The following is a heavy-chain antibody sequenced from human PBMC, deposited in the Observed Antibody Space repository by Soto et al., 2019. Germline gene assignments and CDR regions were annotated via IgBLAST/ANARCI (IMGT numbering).Heavy chain of an antibody. D-gene: IGHD2-15*01. CDR1: GFIFSSYV. J-gene: IGHJ4*02. V-gene: IGHV3-23*01. CDR3: VRGGGVCSGGSCYFWRYYFDY. CDR2: ISGSSDST. Sequence: PGGSLRLSCAASGFIFSSYVMNWVRQAPGKGLEWVSAISGSSDSTFYADSMKGRFTISRDNSKNTLYLQMNSLRAEDTAVYYCVRGGGVCSGGSCYFWRYYFDYWGQGTLGTVSS.